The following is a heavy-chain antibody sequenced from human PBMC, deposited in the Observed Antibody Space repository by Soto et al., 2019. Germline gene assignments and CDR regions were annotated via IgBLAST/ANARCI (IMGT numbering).Heavy chain of an antibody. D-gene: IGHD4-17*01. V-gene: IGHV4-31*03. Sequence: PSETLSLTCTVSGGSISSGGYYWSWIRQHPGKGLEWIGYIYYSGSTYYNPSLKSRVTISVDRSKNQFSLKLSSVTAADTAVYYCARSQTTVTSYDHWGQGTLVTVSS. J-gene: IGHJ4*02. CDR2: IYYSGST. CDR1: GGSISSGGYY. CDR3: ARSQTTVTSYDH.